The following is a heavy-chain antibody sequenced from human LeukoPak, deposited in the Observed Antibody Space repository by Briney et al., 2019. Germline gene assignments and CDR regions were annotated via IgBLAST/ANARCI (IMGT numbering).Heavy chain of an antibody. Sequence: PSETLSLTXTVSGGSIRSYYWSWIRQPPGKGLEWIGYIYYSGSTNYNPSLKSRVTISVDTSKNQFSLKLSSVTAADTAVYYCARGRSWFDPWGQGTLVTVSS. CDR1: GGSIRSYY. V-gene: IGHV4-59*01. CDR2: IYYSGST. CDR3: ARGRSWFDP. J-gene: IGHJ5*02.